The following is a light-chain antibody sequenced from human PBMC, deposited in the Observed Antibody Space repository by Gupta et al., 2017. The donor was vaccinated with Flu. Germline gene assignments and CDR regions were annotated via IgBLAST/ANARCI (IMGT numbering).Light chain of an antibody. CDR2: AAS. CDR3: QKDNSAPQ. CDR1: QGISNY. Sequence: SPSSLSASVGDRVTITCRASQGISNYLDWYQQKPGKVPKLLIYAASTGQSGVPYRFSGSGSGTDFTLTISSRQPEDVANYYWQKDNSAPQFGQGTKVEIK. V-gene: IGKV1-27*01. J-gene: IGKJ1*01.